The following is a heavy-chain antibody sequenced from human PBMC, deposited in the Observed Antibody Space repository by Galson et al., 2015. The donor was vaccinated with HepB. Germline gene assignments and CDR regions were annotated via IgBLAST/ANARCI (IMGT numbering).Heavy chain of an antibody. V-gene: IGHV5-51*01. CDR2: IYPGDSDT. CDR1: GYSFTSYW. CDR3: ARQSFTMVRGVIMRYFDY. Sequence: QSGAEVKKPGESLKISCKGSGYSFTSYWIGWVRQMPGKGLEWMGIIYPGDSDTRYSPSFQGQVTISADKSISTAYLQWSSLKASDTAMYYCARQSFTMVRGVIMRYFDYWGQGTLVTVSS. D-gene: IGHD3-10*01. J-gene: IGHJ4*02.